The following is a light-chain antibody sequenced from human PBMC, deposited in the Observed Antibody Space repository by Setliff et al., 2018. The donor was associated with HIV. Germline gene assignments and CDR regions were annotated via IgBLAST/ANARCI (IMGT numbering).Light chain of an antibody. CDR2: QAT. CDR1: SSDIGRYNL. CDR3: CSNTGSNTYV. Sequence: QSVLTQPASVSGSPGQSITISCIGTSSDIGRYNLVSWYQQYPGKAPKLMIYQATKRPSGVSNRFSGSKSGNTASLTISGLQAEDEADYYCCSNTGSNTYVFGSGTKGTVL. J-gene: IGLJ1*01. V-gene: IGLV2-23*01.